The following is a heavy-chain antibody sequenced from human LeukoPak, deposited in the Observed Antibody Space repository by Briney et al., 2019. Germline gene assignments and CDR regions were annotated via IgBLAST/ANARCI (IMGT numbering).Heavy chain of an antibody. CDR1: GGSISNYY. Sequence: SETLSLTCTVSGGSISNYYWSWIRQPAWKGLEWIGRKYARGSSNYNPPVQSRVTMSVDTSKNQFSLKLRSVTAADTAVYYCARGRYCSADICTGGDSFDIWGQGTMVSVSP. CDR3: ARGRYCSADICTGGDSFDI. V-gene: IGHV4-4*07. D-gene: IGHD2-15*01. CDR2: KYARGSS. J-gene: IGHJ3*02.